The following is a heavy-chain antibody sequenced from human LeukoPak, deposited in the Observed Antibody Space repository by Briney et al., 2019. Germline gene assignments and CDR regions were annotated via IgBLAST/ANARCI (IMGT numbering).Heavy chain of an antibody. D-gene: IGHD2/OR15-2a*01. Sequence: GGSLRLSCAASGFTFSSYGMHWVRQAPGKGLEWVAVIWYDGSNKYYADSVKGRFTISRDNSKNTLYLQMNSLRAEDTAVYYCARGPVSGFLMDDYWGQGTLVTVSS. CDR2: IWYDGSNK. CDR1: GFTFSSYG. J-gene: IGHJ4*02. V-gene: IGHV3-33*01. CDR3: ARGPVSGFLMDDY.